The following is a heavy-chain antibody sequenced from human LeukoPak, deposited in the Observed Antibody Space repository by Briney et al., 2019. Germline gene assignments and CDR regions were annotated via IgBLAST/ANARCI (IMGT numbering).Heavy chain of an antibody. CDR3: ARDREYYGSGSPLYYFDY. V-gene: IGHV4-4*02. CDR2: IYHSGST. Sequence: SGTLSFTCAVSGGSISSSNWWSWVRQPPGKGLEWVGEIYHSGSTNYNPSLKSRVTISVDKSKNQFSLKLSSVTAADTAVYYCARDREYYGSGSPLYYFDYWGQGTLVTVSS. D-gene: IGHD3-10*01. CDR1: GGSISSSNW. J-gene: IGHJ4*02.